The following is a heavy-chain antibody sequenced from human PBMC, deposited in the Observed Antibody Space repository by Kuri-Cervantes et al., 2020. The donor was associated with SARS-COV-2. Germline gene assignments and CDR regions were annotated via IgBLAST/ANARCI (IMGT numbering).Heavy chain of an antibody. CDR1: RGSISSSSYY. CDR2: IYYTGNT. CDR3: VENDYYDSSGYSHFDY. J-gene: IGHJ4*02. Sequence: GSLRLSCTVSRGSISSSSYYWGWIRQPPGKGLEWIGSIYYTGNTYYNPSLNSRVTMSVDTSKNQFSLKVSSVTAADTAVYYCVENDYYDSSGYSHFDYWGQGTLVTVSS. V-gene: IGHV4-39*01. D-gene: IGHD3-22*01.